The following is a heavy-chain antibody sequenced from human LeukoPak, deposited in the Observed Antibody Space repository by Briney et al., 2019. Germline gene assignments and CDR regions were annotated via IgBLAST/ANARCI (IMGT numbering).Heavy chain of an antibody. Sequence: SQTLSLTCTVSGGSISSGDYYWSWIRQPPGKGLEWIGYIYYSGSTYYNPSLKSRVTISVDTSKNQFSLKLSSVTAADTAVYYCARHSDSYSSSFETGHFDYWGQGTLVTVSS. CDR2: IYYSGST. J-gene: IGHJ4*02. CDR1: GGSISSGDYY. V-gene: IGHV4-30-4*01. D-gene: IGHD6-6*01. CDR3: ARHSDSYSSSFETGHFDY.